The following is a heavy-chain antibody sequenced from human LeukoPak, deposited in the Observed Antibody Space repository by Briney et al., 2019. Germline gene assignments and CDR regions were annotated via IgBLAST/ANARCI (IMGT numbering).Heavy chain of an antibody. CDR3: AKSSRYQLLSNLDY. J-gene: IGHJ4*02. D-gene: IGHD2-2*01. CDR2: IIPILGIA. CDR1: GGTFSSYA. Sequence: GASVKVSCKASGGTFSSYAISWVRQAPGQGLEWMGRIIPILGIANYAQKFQGRVTITADKSTSTAYMELSSLRSEDTAVYYCAKSSRYQLLSNLDYWGQGTLVTVSS. V-gene: IGHV1-69*04.